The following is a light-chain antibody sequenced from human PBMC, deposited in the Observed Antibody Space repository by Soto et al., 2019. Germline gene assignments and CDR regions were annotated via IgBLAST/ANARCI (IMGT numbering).Light chain of an antibody. CDR3: PQSYRTPPFT. Sequence: DIQMTQSPSSLSASVGDRVTITCRASQSISSHLNWYQQKPGKAPKLLIYAASSLQSGVPSRFSGSGSGTDFTLTISRLQPEDFATYCCPQSYRTPPFTFGPGTKVDIK. CDR2: AAS. J-gene: IGKJ3*01. V-gene: IGKV1-39*01. CDR1: QSISSH.